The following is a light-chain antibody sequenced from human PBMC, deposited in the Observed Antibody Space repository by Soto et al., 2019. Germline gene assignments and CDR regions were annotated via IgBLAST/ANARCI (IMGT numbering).Light chain of an antibody. CDR3: QQYDNVPLT. V-gene: IGKV1-33*01. Sequence: DIQMTQSPSSLSASVGDRVTSTCQASQDISDYLNWYQQKPGKAPKLLIYDASTLEPGAPSRFSGGGFGTDFSFTISSLQAEDIGTYYCQQYDNVPLTFGGGTKLEIK. CDR1: QDISDY. CDR2: DAS. J-gene: IGKJ4*01.